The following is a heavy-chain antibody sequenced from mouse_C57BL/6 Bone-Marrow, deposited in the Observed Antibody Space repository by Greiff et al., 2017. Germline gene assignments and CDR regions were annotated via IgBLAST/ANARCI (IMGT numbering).Heavy chain of an antibody. D-gene: IGHD2-5*01. CDR3: ARGDSNYPYDFDY. J-gene: IGHJ2*01. CDR2: INPSTGGT. CDR1: GYSFTGYY. V-gene: IGHV1-42*01. Sequence: EVQLQQSGPELVKPGASVKISCKASGYSFTGYYMNWVKQSPEKSLEWIGEINPSTGGTTYNQKFKAKATLTVDKSSSTAYMQLKSLTSEDSAVYYCARGDSNYPYDFDYWGQGTTLTVSS.